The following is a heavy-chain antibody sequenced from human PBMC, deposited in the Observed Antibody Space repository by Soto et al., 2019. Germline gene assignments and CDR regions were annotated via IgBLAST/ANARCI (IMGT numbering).Heavy chain of an antibody. CDR1: GFTFSSYS. J-gene: IGHJ3*02. CDR3: ARTHTVDDAFDI. D-gene: IGHD4-4*01. V-gene: IGHV3-21*01. Sequence: GGSLRLSCAASGFTFSSYSMNWVRQAPGKGLEWVSSISSSSSYIYYADSVKGRFTISRDNAKNSLYLQMNSLRAEDTAVYYCARTHTVDDAFDIWGQGTMVTVS. CDR2: ISSSSSYI.